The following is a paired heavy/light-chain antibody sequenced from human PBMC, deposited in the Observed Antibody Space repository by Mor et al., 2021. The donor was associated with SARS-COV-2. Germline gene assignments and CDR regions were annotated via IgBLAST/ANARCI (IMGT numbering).Heavy chain of an antibody. D-gene: IGHD2-15*01. V-gene: IGHV3-30*19. CDR3: VRDLDTSGSFNNKGMDV. J-gene: IGHJ6*02. Sequence: QVHLVESGGGVVQPGRSLRLSCGVSGFNFMNHAMHWVRQAPGKGLEWVTLISYDGNDKDYAGSVEGRFTVSRDNSKNILYLQMDSLRVEDTAVYYCVRDLDTSGSFNNKGMDVWGRGTTVTVSS. CDR2: ISYDGNDK. CDR1: GFNFMNHA.
Light chain of an antibody. V-gene: IGLV1-40*01. Sequence: QSVLTQPPSVSGAVGQRVTISCTGSKSNIGAGYEVHWYQHTPGTAPKLLIYGDHTRPSGVPDRFSGSKSGASASLAITGLQPEDEADYYCQSYDRSLGVSFVFGTGTMVTVL. CDR2: GDH. J-gene: IGLJ1*01. CDR3: QSYDRSLGVSFV. CDR1: KSNIGAGYE.